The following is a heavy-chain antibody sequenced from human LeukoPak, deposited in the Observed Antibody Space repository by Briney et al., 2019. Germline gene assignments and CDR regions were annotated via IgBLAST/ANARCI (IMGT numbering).Heavy chain of an antibody. CDR2: INWSGNSS. Sequence: GGSLRLSCAASGFNFNTYGMSWVRQGPGKGLEWVSDINWSGNSSGYADSVKGRFTISRDNAENSLYLQMNSLRAGDTALYYCARVGEQWHQLGYFDLRGRGTLVTVSS. D-gene: IGHD6-19*01. CDR3: ARVGEQWHQLGYFDL. J-gene: IGHJ2*01. CDR1: GFNFNTYG. V-gene: IGHV3-20*04.